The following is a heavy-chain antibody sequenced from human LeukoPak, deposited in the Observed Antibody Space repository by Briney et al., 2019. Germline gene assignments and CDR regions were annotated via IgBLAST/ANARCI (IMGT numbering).Heavy chain of an antibody. CDR1: GFTFSSYG. Sequence: PGGSLRLSCAGSGFTFSSYGMSWVRQAPGKGLEWVSAVSGSDSSTHYADSVKGRFTISRDNAKNSLYLQTNSLRAEDTAVYYCAREEKYQLLVRGSYYHGMDVWGQGTTVTVSS. J-gene: IGHJ6*02. V-gene: IGHV3-23*01. CDR3: AREEKYQLLVRGSYYHGMDV. CDR2: VSGSDSST. D-gene: IGHD2-2*01.